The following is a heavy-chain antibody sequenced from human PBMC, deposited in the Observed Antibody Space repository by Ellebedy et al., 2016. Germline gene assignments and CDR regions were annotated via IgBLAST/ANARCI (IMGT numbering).Heavy chain of an antibody. Sequence: SETLSLXXTVSGGSVNTDYYYWSWIRQPPGKGLEWIGYIFDIENSNDNPSLKSRVTISVDASRKHFSLKLRSVTAADTAVYYCARAPPIWHLNNDMDVWGQGTTVTVSS. J-gene: IGHJ6*02. CDR1: GGSVNTDYYY. V-gene: IGHV4-61*03. D-gene: IGHD1/OR15-1a*01. CDR3: ARAPPIWHLNNDMDV. CDR2: IFDIENS.